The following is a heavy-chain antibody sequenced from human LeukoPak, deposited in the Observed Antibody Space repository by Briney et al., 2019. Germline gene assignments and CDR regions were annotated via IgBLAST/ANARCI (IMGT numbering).Heavy chain of an antibody. V-gene: IGHV5-10-1*01. CDR2: IDPSDSHV. D-gene: IGHD6-6*01. J-gene: IGHJ4*02. Sequence: GESLKICWKGSGYSFTNYWIGWVRPMPGQGLEWMGRIDPSDSHVNYRPSFQGHVTISVDTSISTVYLQWSSLKASDTAIYYCVKHNEYSRSSFDCWGQGTLVTVSS. CDR3: VKHNEYSRSSFDC. CDR1: GYSFTNYW.